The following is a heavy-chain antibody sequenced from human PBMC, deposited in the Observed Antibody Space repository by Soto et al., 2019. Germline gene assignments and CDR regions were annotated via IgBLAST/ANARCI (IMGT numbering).Heavy chain of an antibody. CDR2: ISGYNGDK. Sequence: QVQLVQSGAEVKKPGASVKVSCKTSGYTYSRYIIAWVRQTHGQGLELRGWISGYNGDKQYAPELQGRVTITSETSTSTAYMDLRSLTSDATAVYYCVREFLAGSFDNWGQGTLVTVSS. D-gene: IGHD6-19*01. CDR1: GYTYSRYI. J-gene: IGHJ4*02. CDR3: VREFLAGSFDN. V-gene: IGHV1-18*04.